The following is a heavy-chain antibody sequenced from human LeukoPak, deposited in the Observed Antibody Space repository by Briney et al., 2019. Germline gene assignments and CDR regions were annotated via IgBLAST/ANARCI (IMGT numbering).Heavy chain of an antibody. Sequence: PGRSLRLSCAASGFTFSSYDMHWVRQAPGKGLEWVAVISYDGGNKYYADSVKGRFTISRDNSKNTLYLQMNSLRAEDTAVYYCARSYDSSGYYHFDCWGQGTLVTVSS. CDR1: GFTFSSYD. CDR2: ISYDGGNK. D-gene: IGHD3-22*01. J-gene: IGHJ4*02. CDR3: ARSYDSSGYYHFDC. V-gene: IGHV3-30*03.